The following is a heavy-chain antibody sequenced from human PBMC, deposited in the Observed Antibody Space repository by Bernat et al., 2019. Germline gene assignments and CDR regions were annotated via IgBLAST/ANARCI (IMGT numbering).Heavy chain of an antibody. CDR1: GFTFSSNW. CDR3: GKMGDYDSSGFYGFVQH. J-gene: IGHJ1*01. CDR2: INTDETKT. V-gene: IGHV3-74*01. D-gene: IGHD3-22*01. Sequence: ELQLVESGGGLVQPGGSLRLSCAASGFTFSSNWMHWVRQAPGKGLVWVSRINTDETKTDYADSVKGRFTISRDNAKNTVHLHMNSLRVEDTAVYYCGKMGDYDSSGFYGFVQHWGQGTLVSVSS.